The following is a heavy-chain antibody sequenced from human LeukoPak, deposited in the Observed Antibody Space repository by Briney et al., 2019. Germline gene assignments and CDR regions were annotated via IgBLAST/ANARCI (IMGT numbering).Heavy chain of an antibody. CDR1: GFTFDDYA. CDR3: AKVWGEYSSSSGDY. J-gene: IGHJ4*02. D-gene: IGHD6-6*01. Sequence: GGSLRLSCAASGFTFDDYAMHWVRQAPGKGLEWVSLISWDGGSTYYADSVKGRFTISRDNSKNSLYLQMNSLRAEDTALYYCAKVWGEYSSSSGDYWGQGPLVTVSS. V-gene: IGHV3-43D*03. CDR2: ISWDGGST.